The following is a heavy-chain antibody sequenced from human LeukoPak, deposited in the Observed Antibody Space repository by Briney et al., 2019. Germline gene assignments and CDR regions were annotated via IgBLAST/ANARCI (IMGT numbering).Heavy chain of an antibody. V-gene: IGHV3-9*01. D-gene: IGHD1-26*01. Sequence: PGGSLRLSCAASGSIFQNYAMHWVRQAPGKGLEWVSAIDWNTGRTDYSDSVKGRFTISKDNAKNSVYLQMNSLRAEDTALYYCGKDVTPGGLEVWGQGTTVTVSS. CDR1: GSIFQNYA. CDR2: IDWNTGRT. CDR3: GKDVTPGGLEV. J-gene: IGHJ6*02.